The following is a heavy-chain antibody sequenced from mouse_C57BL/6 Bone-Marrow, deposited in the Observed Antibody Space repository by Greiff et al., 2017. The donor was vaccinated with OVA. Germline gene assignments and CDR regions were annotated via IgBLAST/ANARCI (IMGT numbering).Heavy chain of an antibody. J-gene: IGHJ4*01. CDR3: TTCLYDSNLYAMDY. D-gene: IGHD2-5*01. CDR2: IDPENGDT. Sequence: VQLQQSGAELVRPGASVKLSCTASGFNIKDDYMHWVKQRPEQGLEWIGWIDPENGDTEYASKFQGKATITADTSSNTAYLQLSSLTSEDTAVYYCTTCLYDSNLYAMDYWGQGTSVTVSS. CDR1: GFNIKDDY. V-gene: IGHV14-4*01.